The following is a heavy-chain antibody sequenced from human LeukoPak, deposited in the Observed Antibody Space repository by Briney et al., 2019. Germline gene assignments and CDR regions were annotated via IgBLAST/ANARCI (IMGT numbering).Heavy chain of an antibody. Sequence: SETLSRTCAVYGGSFSGYYWSWIRQPPGKGLEWIGEINHSGSTNYNPSLKSRVTISVDTSKNQFSLKLSSVTAADTAVYYCARGDYSYGHSYYYLGVWGKGTTVTISS. CDR3: ARGDYSYGHSYYYLGV. CDR2: INHSGST. J-gene: IGHJ6*03. V-gene: IGHV4-34*01. D-gene: IGHD5-18*01. CDR1: GGSFSGYY.